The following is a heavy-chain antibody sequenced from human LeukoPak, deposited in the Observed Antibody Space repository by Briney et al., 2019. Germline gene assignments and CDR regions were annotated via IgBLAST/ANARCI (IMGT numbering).Heavy chain of an antibody. CDR2: ISGHNGNT. D-gene: IGHD1-26*01. J-gene: IGHJ4*02. Sequence: ASVKVSCKAFGYTFNNYGITWVRRAPGQELEWMGWISGHNGNTKYAQKLQGRATMTTDTSTSAAYMEVRSLRSDDTAMYYCARGSSSAPQILAFDLWGQGTLVTVSS. V-gene: IGHV1-18*01. CDR1: GYTFNNYG. CDR3: ARGSSSAPQILAFDL.